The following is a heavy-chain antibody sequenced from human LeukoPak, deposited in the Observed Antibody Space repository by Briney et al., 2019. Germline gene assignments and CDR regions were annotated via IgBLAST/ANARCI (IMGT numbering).Heavy chain of an antibody. D-gene: IGHD3-3*01. Sequence: ASVKVSCKASGYTFTSYDINWVRQATGQGLEWMGWMNPNSGNTGYAQKFQGRVTMTRNTSISTAYMELSSLRSEDTAVYYCVRGNHYDFWSGYLPEYYYYYMDVWGKGTTVTVSS. V-gene: IGHV1-8*01. J-gene: IGHJ6*03. CDR3: VRGNHYDFWSGYLPEYYYYYMDV. CDR1: GYTFTSYD. CDR2: MNPNSGNT.